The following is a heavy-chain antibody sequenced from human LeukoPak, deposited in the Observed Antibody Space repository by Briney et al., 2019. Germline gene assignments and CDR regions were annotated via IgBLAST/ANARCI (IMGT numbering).Heavy chain of an antibody. CDR2: ISSSGSTI. D-gene: IGHD6-6*01. V-gene: IGHV3-11*04. CDR3: ARWSIAARYDAFDI. CDR1: GFTFSDYY. Sequence: GGALRLSCAASGFTFSDYYMSSVRQAPGKGLERVSYISSSGSTIYYADSVKGRFTISRDKAKNLLYMQINRLRAGDTAVYYCARWSIAARYDAFDIWGQGTMVTASS. J-gene: IGHJ3*02.